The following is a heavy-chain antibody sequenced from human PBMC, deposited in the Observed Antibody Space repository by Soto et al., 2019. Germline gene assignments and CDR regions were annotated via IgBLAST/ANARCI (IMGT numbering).Heavy chain of an antibody. V-gene: IGHV1-3*01. Sequence: ASVKVSCKTSGYAFTNYAIHWVRQAPGQSFEWMGWINAADGNTKYSQKVLGRVTITRDTSASTAYMELSSLRSEDTAVYYCARGAKYYYDSSGYYYIFHYWGRGTLVTVSS. CDR1: GYAFTNYA. D-gene: IGHD3-22*01. J-gene: IGHJ4*02. CDR2: INAADGNT. CDR3: ARGAKYYYDSSGYYYIFHY.